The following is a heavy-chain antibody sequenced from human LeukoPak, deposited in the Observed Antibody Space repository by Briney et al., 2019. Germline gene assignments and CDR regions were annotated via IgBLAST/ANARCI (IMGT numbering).Heavy chain of an antibody. J-gene: IGHJ5*02. CDR3: ARGGLMTTVTTEWFDP. V-gene: IGHV4-30-4*01. CDR1: GGSVSSDF. CDR2: IYYTGST. Sequence: PSETLSLTCTVSGGSVSSDFWSWIRQPPRKGLEWIGYIYYTGSTYYNPSLKSRVTMSVDTSKNQFSLKLSSVTAADTAVYYCARGGLMTTVTTEWFDPWGQGTLVTVSS. D-gene: IGHD4-17*01.